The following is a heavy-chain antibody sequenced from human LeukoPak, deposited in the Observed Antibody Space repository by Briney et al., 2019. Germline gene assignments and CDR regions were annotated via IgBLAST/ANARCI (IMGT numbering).Heavy chain of an antibody. J-gene: IGHJ4*02. CDR3: VKDWRDESNCGGDCLQY. CDR1: GFTFNTYA. V-gene: IGHV3-23*01. Sequence: GGSLRLSCVASGFTFNTYAMKWVRQAPGKGLEWVSSFSVSGGGTYYADSVRGRFIISRDNSKNTLYLHMSSLRAEDTAVYYCVKDWRDESNCGGDCLQYWGQGTLVTVSS. CDR2: FSVSGGGT. D-gene: IGHD2-21*02.